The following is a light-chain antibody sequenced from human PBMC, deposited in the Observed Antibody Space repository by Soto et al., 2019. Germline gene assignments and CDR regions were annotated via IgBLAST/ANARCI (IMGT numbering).Light chain of an antibody. J-gene: IGLJ3*02. CDR2: GNS. CDR3: QSYDSSLSGWV. Sequence: QLVLTQPPSVSGAPGQRVTIPCTGSSSNIGAGYDVHWYQQLPGTAPKVLIYGNSDRPSGVPDRFTGSKSGTSASLGITGLQTEDEADYYCQSYDSSLSGWVFGGGTQLTVL. CDR1: SSNIGAGYD. V-gene: IGLV1-40*01.